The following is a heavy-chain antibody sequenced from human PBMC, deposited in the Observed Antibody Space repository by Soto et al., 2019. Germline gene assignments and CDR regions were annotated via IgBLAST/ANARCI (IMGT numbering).Heavy chain of an antibody. J-gene: IGHJ4*02. V-gene: IGHV4-31*03. CDR1: GGSISSGGYY. CDR2: IYYSGST. CDR3: ARASTTMGAYYFDY. D-gene: IGHD3-16*01. Sequence: QVQLQESGPGLVKPSQTLSLTCTVSGGSISSGGYYWSWIRQHPGKGLEWIGYIYYSGSTYYNPSLKSRVTISVDTSKNQFSLKLSSVTAADTAVYYCARASTTMGAYYFDYWGQGTLVTVSS.